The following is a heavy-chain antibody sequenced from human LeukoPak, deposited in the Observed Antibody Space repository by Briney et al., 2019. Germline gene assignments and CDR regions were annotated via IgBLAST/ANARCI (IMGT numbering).Heavy chain of an antibody. D-gene: IGHD1-26*01. J-gene: IGHJ4*02. V-gene: IGHV4-59*08. CDR2: IYYSGST. Sequence: SETLSLTCTVSGGSISSYCWSWIRQPPGKGLEWIGYIYYSGSTNYSPSLKSRVTISVDTSKNQFSLKLSSVTAADTAVYYCARLGLAGSAGRTYYFDYWGQGTLVTVSS. CDR3: ARLGLAGSAGRTYYFDY. CDR1: GGSISSYC.